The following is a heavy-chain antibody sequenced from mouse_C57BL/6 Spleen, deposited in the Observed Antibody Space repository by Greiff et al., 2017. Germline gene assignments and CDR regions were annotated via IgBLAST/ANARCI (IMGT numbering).Heavy chain of an antibody. V-gene: IGHV1-22*01. CDR1: GYTFTDYN. CDR3: ARSGYGSSYDFAY. Sequence: EVQLQQSGPELVKPGASVKMSCKASGYTFTDYNMHWVKQSHGKSLEWIGYINPNNGGTSYNQKFKGKATLTVNKSSSTAYMELRSLTSEDSAVYYCARSGYGSSYDFAYWGQGTLVTVSA. CDR2: INPNNGGT. D-gene: IGHD1-1*01. J-gene: IGHJ3*01.